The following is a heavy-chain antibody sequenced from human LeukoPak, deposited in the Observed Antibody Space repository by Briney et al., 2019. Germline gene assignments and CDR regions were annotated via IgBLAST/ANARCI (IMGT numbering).Heavy chain of an antibody. D-gene: IGHD3-10*01. CDR1: GFTFSSYA. CDR3: ARVGNYYGSGRNDAFDI. V-gene: IGHV3-21*01. Sequence: PGGSLRLSCAASGFTFSSYAMSWVRQAPGKGLEWVSSISSSSSYIYYADSVKGRFTISRDNAKNSLYLQMNSLRAEDTAVYYCARVGNYYGSGRNDAFDIWGQGTMVTVSS. J-gene: IGHJ3*02. CDR2: ISSSSSYI.